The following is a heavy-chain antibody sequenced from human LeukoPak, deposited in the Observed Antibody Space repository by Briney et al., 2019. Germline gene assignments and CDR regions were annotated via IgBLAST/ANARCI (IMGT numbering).Heavy chain of an antibody. V-gene: IGHV4-39*07. CDR1: GGSISTSNYY. Sequence: SETLSLTCTVSGGSISTSNYYWGWIRQPPGKGLEWIGNIFYSGSTYYSPSLRSRVTISLDTSRNQFSLKLNSVTAADTAVYYCARASYSYDINGWVPFDYWGQGTLVTVSS. J-gene: IGHJ4*02. CDR3: ARASYSYDINGWVPFDY. D-gene: IGHD3-22*01. CDR2: IFYSGST.